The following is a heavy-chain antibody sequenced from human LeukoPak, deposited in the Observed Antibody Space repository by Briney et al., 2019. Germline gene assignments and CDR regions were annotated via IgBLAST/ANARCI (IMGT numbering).Heavy chain of an antibody. CDR3: AKGDADPHYYYYGMDV. Sequence: GGSLRLSCAASGFTFSSYGMHWVRQAPGKGLEWVAVISYDGSNKYYADSVKGRFTIPRDNSKNTLYLQMNSLRAEDTAVYYCAKGDADPHYYYYGMDVWGQGTTVTVSS. CDR1: GFTFSSYG. CDR2: ISYDGSNK. V-gene: IGHV3-30*18. J-gene: IGHJ6*02.